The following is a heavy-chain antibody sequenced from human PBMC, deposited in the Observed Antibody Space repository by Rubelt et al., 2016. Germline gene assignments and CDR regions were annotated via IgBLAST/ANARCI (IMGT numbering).Heavy chain of an antibody. CDR1: GFTFSNAW. J-gene: IGHJ4*02. Sequence: EVQLVESGGGLVQPGGSLRLSCAASGFTFSNAWMNWVRQAPGKGLEWVGRIKSKPDGGTTDYAAPVKGRFTISRDDSKNTLYLQMNSLKTEDTAVYYCTTDTAMDNDFDYWGQGTLVTVSS. CDR2: IKSKPDGGTT. D-gene: IGHD5-18*01. CDR3: TTDTAMDNDFDY. V-gene: IGHV3-15*07.